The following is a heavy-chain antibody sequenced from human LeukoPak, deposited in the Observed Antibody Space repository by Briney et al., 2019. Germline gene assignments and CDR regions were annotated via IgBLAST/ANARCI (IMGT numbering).Heavy chain of an antibody. Sequence: GASVKVSCKASGYTFTGYYMHWVRQAPGQGLEWMGWINPNSGGTNYAQKFQGRVTMTRDTSISTAYMELSRLRSDDTAVYYCVRVLYCSGGSCSATGNYYYYYGMDVWGQGTTVTVSS. CDR1: GYTFTGYY. V-gene: IGHV1-2*02. CDR2: INPNSGGT. CDR3: VRVLYCSGGSCSATGNYYYYYGMDV. D-gene: IGHD2-15*01. J-gene: IGHJ6*02.